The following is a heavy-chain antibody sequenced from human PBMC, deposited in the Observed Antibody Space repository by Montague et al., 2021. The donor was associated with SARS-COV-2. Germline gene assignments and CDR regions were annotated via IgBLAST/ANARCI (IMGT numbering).Heavy chain of an antibody. CDR2: VNQSGTT. Sequence: SETLSLTCAISGGSFSNYYWSWIRQPPGKGLEWIGEVNQSGTTIYNPSVKSGVTISEDTSKNQFYLRLNSVTAADTAVYYCARGRQPVVVPGTGPAWRAFDIWGPGTMVTVSS. CDR1: GGSFSNYY. V-gene: IGHV4-34*01. CDR3: ARGRQPVVVPGTGPAWRAFDI. D-gene: IGHD2-2*01. J-gene: IGHJ3*02.